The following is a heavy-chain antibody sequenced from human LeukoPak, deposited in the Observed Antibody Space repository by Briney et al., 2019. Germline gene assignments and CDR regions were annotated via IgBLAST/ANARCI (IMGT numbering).Heavy chain of an antibody. D-gene: IGHD2-2*01. CDR3: ARKGGYCSSTSCYYFDY. V-gene: IGHV1-46*01. Sequence: GASVKVSCKASGYTFTSYYMHWVRQAPGQGLEWMGIINPSGGSTSYTQKFQGRVTMTRDTSTSTVYMELSSLRSEDTAVYYCARKGGYCSSTSCYYFDYWGQGTLVTVSS. J-gene: IGHJ4*02. CDR2: INPSGGST. CDR1: GYTFTSYY.